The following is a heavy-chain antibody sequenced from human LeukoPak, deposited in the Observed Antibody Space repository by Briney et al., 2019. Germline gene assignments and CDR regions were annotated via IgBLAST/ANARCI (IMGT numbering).Heavy chain of an antibody. Sequence: SGPALVKPTQTLTLTCTFSGFSLSTSGMRVSWIRQPPGKALEWLARIDWDDDKFYSASLKTRLTISKDTSKNQVVLTMTNMDPVDTATYYCARSGYSGYDWYWFDPWGQGTLVTVSS. D-gene: IGHD5-12*01. V-gene: IGHV2-70*04. CDR3: ARSGYSGYDWYWFDP. CDR1: GFSLSTSGMR. J-gene: IGHJ5*02. CDR2: IDWDDDK.